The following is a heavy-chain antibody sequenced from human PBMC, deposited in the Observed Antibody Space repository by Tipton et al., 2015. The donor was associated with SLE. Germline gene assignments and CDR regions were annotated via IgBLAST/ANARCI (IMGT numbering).Heavy chain of an antibody. V-gene: IGHV4-59*08. Sequence: TLSLTCTVSGGSISSHYWSWIRQPPGKGLEWIGYIYFTGSTNYNPSLKSRVTISVDTSKNQFSLKLSSVTAADTAVYYCARGLYDSSGFDYWYFDLWGRGTLVTVSS. J-gene: IGHJ2*01. D-gene: IGHD3-22*01. CDR1: GGSISSHY. CDR3: ARGLYDSSGFDYWYFDL. CDR2: IYFTGST.